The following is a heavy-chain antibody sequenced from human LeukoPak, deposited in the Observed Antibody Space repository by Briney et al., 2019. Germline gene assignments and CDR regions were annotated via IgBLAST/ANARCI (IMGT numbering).Heavy chain of an antibody. J-gene: IGHJ4*02. V-gene: IGHV4-4*02. CDR3: AKDREPTSYYFDS. CDR1: GGSITNTNY. Sequence: SGTLSLTCGVSGGSITNTNYWTWVRQPPGKGLEWIGEVNLQGSTNYNPSLMGRVAISVDTSENHISLQLTSVTAADTAVYYCAKDREPTSYYFDSWGQGTLVTVSS. D-gene: IGHD1-14*01. CDR2: VNLQGST.